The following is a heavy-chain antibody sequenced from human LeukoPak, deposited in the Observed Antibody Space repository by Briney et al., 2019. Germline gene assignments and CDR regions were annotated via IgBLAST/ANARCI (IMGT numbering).Heavy chain of an antibody. CDR3: ARDQKGSGGSCYDY. D-gene: IGHD2-15*01. Sequence: SETLSLTCAVYGGSFSGYYWSWIRQPPGKGLEWIGEINHSGSTNYNPSLKSRVTISVDTSKNQFSLKLSSVTAADTAVYYCARDQKGSGGSCYDYWGQGTLVTVSS. V-gene: IGHV4-34*01. CDR1: GGSFSGYY. J-gene: IGHJ4*02. CDR2: INHSGST.